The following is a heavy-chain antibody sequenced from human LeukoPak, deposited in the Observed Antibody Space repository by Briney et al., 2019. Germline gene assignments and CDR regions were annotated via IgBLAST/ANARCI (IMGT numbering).Heavy chain of an antibody. V-gene: IGHV4-39*07. D-gene: IGHD6-13*01. CDR3: ARAGGYSTTWYYPFDY. Sequence: SETLSLTCTVSGGSIISSSYYWGWIRQPPGKGLEWIASFYKTGDTYYSPSLKSRVTISADMSKNEFSLKVNSVTAADTAMYYCARAGGYSTTWYYPFDYWGQGALVTVSS. CDR1: GGSIISSSYY. CDR2: FYKTGDT. J-gene: IGHJ4*02.